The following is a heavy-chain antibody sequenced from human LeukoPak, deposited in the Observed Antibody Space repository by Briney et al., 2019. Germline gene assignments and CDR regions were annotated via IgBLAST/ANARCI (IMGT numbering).Heavy chain of an antibody. CDR3: ARGRWSSSGYQDY. Sequence: GGSLRLSCAASGFSVSSNYMTWVRQAPGKGLECVSVIYGGGNTYYADSGGGRFTISRDNSKNTLYLQMNSLRVEDTAMYYCARGRWSSSGYQDYWGRGTLVTVSS. V-gene: IGHV3-53*01. J-gene: IGHJ4*02. D-gene: IGHD3-22*01. CDR2: IYGGGNT. CDR1: GFSVSSNY.